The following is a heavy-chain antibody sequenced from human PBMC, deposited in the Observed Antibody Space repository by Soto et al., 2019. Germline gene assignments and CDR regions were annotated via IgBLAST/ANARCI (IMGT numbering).Heavy chain of an antibody. CDR3: ARGGRIEFTIQQAYPHYYYGMDV. J-gene: IGHJ6*02. CDR1: GYTFTGYY. D-gene: IGHD2-21*01. V-gene: IGHV1-2*04. Sequence: GASVKVSCKASGYTFTGYYMHWVRQAPGQGLEWMGWINPNSGGTNYAQKFQGWVTMTRDTSISTAYLELSRLRSDDTAVYYCARGGRIEFTIQQAYPHYYYGMDVWGQGSTVTVSS. CDR2: INPNSGGT.